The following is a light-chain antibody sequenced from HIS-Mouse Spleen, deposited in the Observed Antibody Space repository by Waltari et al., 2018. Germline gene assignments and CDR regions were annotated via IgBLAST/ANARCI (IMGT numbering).Light chain of an antibody. CDR2: KDS. CDR1: ALPTHY. Sequence: SYELTQPPSVSVSPGQTARITCSGAALPTHYAYWYQQKPGQAPVLVIYKDSERPSGIPERFSGSSSGTTVTLTISGVQAEDEADYYCQSADSSGTWVFGGGTKLTVL. J-gene: IGLJ3*02. V-gene: IGLV3-25*03. CDR3: QSADSSGTWV.